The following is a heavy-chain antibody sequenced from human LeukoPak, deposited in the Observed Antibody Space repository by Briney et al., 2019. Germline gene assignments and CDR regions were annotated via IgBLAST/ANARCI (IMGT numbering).Heavy chain of an antibody. Sequence: GGSLRLSCAASGFTFSSYAMHWVRQAPGKGLEWVAVISYDGSNKYYADSVKGRFTISRDNAKNSLYLQMNSLRAEDTAVYYCATQGTPLYDYVWGSYRDPTFDYWGQGTLVTVSS. D-gene: IGHD3-16*02. CDR1: GFTFSSYA. CDR2: ISYDGSNK. J-gene: IGHJ4*02. V-gene: IGHV3-30-3*01. CDR3: ATQGTPLYDYVWGSYRDPTFDY.